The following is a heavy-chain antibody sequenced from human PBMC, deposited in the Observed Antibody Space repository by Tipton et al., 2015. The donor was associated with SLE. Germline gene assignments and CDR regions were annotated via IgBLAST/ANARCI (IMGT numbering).Heavy chain of an antibody. V-gene: IGHV3-30*02. CDR2: IRYDGSNK. J-gene: IGHJ4*02. D-gene: IGHD6-13*01. CDR1: GFTFSSYG. CDR3: AKFTAAGSEGSPPDY. Sequence: SLRLSCAASGFTFSSYGMHWVRQAPGKGLEWVAFIRYDGSNKYYADSVKGRFTISRDNSKNTLYLQMNSLRAEDTAVYYCAKFTAAGSEGSPPDYWGQGTLVTVSS.